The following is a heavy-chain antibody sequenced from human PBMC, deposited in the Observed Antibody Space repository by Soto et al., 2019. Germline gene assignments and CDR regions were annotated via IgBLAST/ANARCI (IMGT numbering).Heavy chain of an antibody. J-gene: IGHJ6*02. V-gene: IGHV4-59*01. CDR2: VYYAGAT. CDR1: GDAMSSNY. Sequence: SETLSLTCTVSGDAMSSNYWSWIRQPPGKGLEWIGYVYYAGATSYNPSLKSRVTISVDTSKNQFSLKLSSVTAADTAVYYCARAMGDWGTYYYYYGMDVWGQGTTVTSP. CDR3: ARAMGDWGTYYYYYGMDV. D-gene: IGHD3-16*01.